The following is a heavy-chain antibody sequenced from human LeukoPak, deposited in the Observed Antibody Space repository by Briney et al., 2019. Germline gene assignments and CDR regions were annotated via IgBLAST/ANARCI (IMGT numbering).Heavy chain of an antibody. CDR1: GFTVSSNY. CDR3: ARAADSSGYYDYYFDY. D-gene: IGHD3-22*01. J-gene: IGHJ4*02. V-gene: IGHV3-66*01. Sequence: GGPLRLSCAASGFTVSSNYMSWVRQAPGKGLEWVSVIYSGGSTYYADSVKGRFTISRDNSKNTLYLQMNSLRAEDTAVYYCARAADSSGYYDYYFDYWGQGTLVTVSS. CDR2: IYSGGST.